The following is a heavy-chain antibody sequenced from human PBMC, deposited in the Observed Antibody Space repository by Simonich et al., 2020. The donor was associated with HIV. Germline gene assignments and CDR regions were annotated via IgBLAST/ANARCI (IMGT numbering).Heavy chain of an antibody. CDR2: FDPEVGET. CDR1: GHSLTDLS. Sequence: QVQLLQSGAEVKKPGASVKVSCKVSGHSLTDLSMHWVRQTPGKGLEWMGGFDPEVGETIYAQKFQGRVTMTEDTSTDTAYLELSSLRSEDTALYYCARGQFGVVVNPNWFDPWGQGTLVTVSS. V-gene: IGHV1-24*01. CDR3: ARGQFGVVVNPNWFDP. J-gene: IGHJ5*02. D-gene: IGHD3-3*01.